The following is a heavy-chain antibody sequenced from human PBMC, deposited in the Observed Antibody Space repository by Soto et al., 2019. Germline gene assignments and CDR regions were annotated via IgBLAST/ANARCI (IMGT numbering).Heavy chain of an antibody. V-gene: IGHV5-10-1*01. D-gene: IGHD3-22*01. Sequence: GESLKISCKGSGYSFTSYWISWVRQMPGKGLEWMGRIDPSDSYTNYSPSFQGHVTISADKSISTAYLQWSSLKASDTAMYYCARYYYDSSGYYYRDAFAIWGQGTMVTVSS. CDR3: ARYYYDSSGYYYRDAFAI. CDR1: GYSFTSYW. J-gene: IGHJ3*02. CDR2: IDPSDSYT.